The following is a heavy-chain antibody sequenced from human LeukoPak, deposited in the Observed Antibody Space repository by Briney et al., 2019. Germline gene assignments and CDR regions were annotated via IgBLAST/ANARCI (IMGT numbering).Heavy chain of an antibody. J-gene: IGHJ4*02. CDR3: ARTARHLDY. V-gene: IGHV3-21*05. Sequence: PGGSLRLPCAASGFTFSSYAMSWVRQAPGKGLECLSYISGSGTDINYADSVRGRFTISRDNAKNLLYLQMNDLRVEDTAVYYCARTARHLDYWGQGTLVTVSS. CDR1: GFTFSSYA. CDR2: ISGSGTDI. D-gene: IGHD5-18*01.